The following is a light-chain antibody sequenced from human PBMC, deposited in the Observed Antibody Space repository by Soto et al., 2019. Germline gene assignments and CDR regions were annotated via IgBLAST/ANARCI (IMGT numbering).Light chain of an antibody. Sequence: EVVLTQSPGTLSLSPGEGATLSCRASQSVSNRYFAWYQQKPGQAPRLLIYRVSSRATGIPDRFSGSGSGTYFTLTISRLEPEDFAVYYCQQYSNVPLTFGGGTKVEIK. CDR3: QQYSNVPLT. CDR2: RVS. J-gene: IGKJ4*01. CDR1: QSVSNRY. V-gene: IGKV3-20*01.